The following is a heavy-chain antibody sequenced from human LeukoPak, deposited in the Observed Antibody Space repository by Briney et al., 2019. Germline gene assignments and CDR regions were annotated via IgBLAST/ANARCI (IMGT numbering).Heavy chain of an antibody. D-gene: IGHD2-2*01. Sequence: GGSLGLSCVASGFTFSSYVMSWVRQAPGKGLEWVSGISGSGGSTYYADSVKGRFTISRDNSKNTLYVQMNSLRAEDTAVYYCALGLRYCSSTSCYPYAFDIWGQGTMVTVSS. V-gene: IGHV3-23*01. CDR2: ISGSGGST. CDR3: ALGLRYCSSTSCYPYAFDI. J-gene: IGHJ3*02. CDR1: GFTFSSYV.